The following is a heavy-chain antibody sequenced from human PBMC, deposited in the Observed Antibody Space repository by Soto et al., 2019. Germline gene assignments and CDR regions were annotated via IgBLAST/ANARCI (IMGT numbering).Heavy chain of an antibody. CDR1: GFTFSSYW. J-gene: IGHJ4*02. D-gene: IGHD4-17*01. CDR3: ARVGRVTTMTFDY. Sequence: GVSLLLSCAASGFTFSSYWMSWVRPAPGKGLEWVANIKQDGSEKYYVDSVKGRFTISRDNAKNSPYLQMNSLRAEDTAVYYCARVGRVTTMTFDYWGQGTLVTVSS. CDR2: IKQDGSEK. V-gene: IGHV3-7*03.